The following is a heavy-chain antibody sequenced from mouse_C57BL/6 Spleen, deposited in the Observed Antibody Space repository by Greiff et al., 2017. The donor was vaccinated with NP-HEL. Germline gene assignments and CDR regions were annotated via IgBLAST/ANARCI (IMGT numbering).Heavy chain of an antibody. D-gene: IGHD1-1*01. CDR2: IYPGDGDT. V-gene: IGHV1-82*01. CDR3: ARSRYYGSSGYFDY. Sequence: VQLQQSGPELVKPGASVKISCKASGYAFSSSWMNWVKQRPGKGLEWIGRIYPGDGDTNYNGKFKGKATLTADKSSSTAYMQLSSLTSEDSAVYFCARSRYYGSSGYFDYWGQGTTLTVSS. J-gene: IGHJ2*01. CDR1: GYAFSSSW.